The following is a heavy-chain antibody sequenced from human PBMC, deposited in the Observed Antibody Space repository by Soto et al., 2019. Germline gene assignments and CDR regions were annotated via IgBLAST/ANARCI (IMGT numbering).Heavy chain of an antibody. V-gene: IGHV3-23*01. CDR1: GFTFSSYA. Sequence: GGSLRLSCAASGFTFSSYAMSWVRQAPWKGLEWVSAISYGGGTTYYADSVKGRFTISRDNSKNTLYLQMNSLRAEDTAVYYCAKNPGYYYDSTGYHFDYWGQGTLVTVSS. CDR3: AKNPGYYYDSTGYHFDY. CDR2: ISYGGGTT. D-gene: IGHD3-22*01. J-gene: IGHJ4*02.